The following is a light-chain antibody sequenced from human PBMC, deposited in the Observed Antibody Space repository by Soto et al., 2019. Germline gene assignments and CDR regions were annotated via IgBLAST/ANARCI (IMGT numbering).Light chain of an antibody. J-gene: IGLJ1*01. CDR3: CAYAGSTIYV. CDR1: RSNIGGYNY. Sequence: QSVLTQPPSASGSPGQSVTISCTGTRSNIGGYNYVSWYQQYPGKAPKLVIFEVNKRPSGVPDRFSGSKSGITASLTVSGLQAEDEAYYYCCAYAGSTIYVFGTGTKLTVL. V-gene: IGLV2-8*01. CDR2: EVN.